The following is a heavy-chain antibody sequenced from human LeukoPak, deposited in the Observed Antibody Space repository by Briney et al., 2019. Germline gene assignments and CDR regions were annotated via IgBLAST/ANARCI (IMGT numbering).Heavy chain of an antibody. V-gene: IGHV1-69*05. CDR1: GGTFSSYA. D-gene: IGHD5-12*01. CDR3: ARTVANYYYYYMDV. J-gene: IGHJ6*03. CDR2: IIPIFGTA. Sequence: SVKVSCKASGGTFSSYAISWVRQAPGQGLECMGGIIPIFGTANYAQNLQGRVTITTDESTSTDYTELSSLRSEDTAVYYCARTVANYYYYYMDVWGKGTTVTVSS.